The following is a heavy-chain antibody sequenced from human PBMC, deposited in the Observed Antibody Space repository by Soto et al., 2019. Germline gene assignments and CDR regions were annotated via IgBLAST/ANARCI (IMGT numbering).Heavy chain of an antibody. CDR3: TRDAPLWFGELSQ. J-gene: IGHJ4*02. CDR2: INHSGST. Sequence: SETLSLTCAVYGGSFSGYYWSWIRQPPRKGLEWIGEINHSGSTNYNPSLKSRVTISVDTSKNQFSLELSSVTAADTAVYYCTRDAPLWFGELSQWGQGTLVTVSS. CDR1: GGSFSGYY. D-gene: IGHD3-10*01. V-gene: IGHV4-34*01.